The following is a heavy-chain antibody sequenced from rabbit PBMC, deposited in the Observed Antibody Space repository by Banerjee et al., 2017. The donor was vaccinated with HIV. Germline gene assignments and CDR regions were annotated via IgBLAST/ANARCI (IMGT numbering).Heavy chain of an antibody. CDR1: GIDFSNSYW. J-gene: IGHJ4*01. V-gene: IGHV1S45*01. CDR2: IYAGSSGST. Sequence: QEQLEESGGGLVQPEGSLTLTCKASGIDFSNSYWICWVRQAPGKGLEWIACIYAGSSGSTYYASWAKGRFTISKTSSTTVTLQMTSLTAADTATYFCARRFALWGPGTLVTVS. CDR3: ARRFAL.